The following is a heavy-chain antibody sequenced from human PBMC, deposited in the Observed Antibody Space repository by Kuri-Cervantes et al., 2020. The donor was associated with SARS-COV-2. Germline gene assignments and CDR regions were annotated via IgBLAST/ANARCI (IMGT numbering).Heavy chain of an antibody. J-gene: IGHJ6*02. CDR2: ISYDGSNK. Sequence: GGSLRLACAASGFTFSSYAMHWVRQAPGKGLEWVAVISYDGSNKYYADSVKGRFTISRDNSTNTLYLQMTSLRAEDTAVYYCARIRGLAAPGGIDVWGQGTTVTVSS. CDR1: GFTFSSYA. V-gene: IGHV3-30-3*01. D-gene: IGHD6-13*01. CDR3: ARIRGLAAPGGIDV.